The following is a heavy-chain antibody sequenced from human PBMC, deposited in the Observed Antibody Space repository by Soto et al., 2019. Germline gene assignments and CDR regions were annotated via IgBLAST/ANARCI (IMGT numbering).Heavy chain of an antibody. CDR1: GFTFSSYW. D-gene: IGHD6-19*01. CDR3: ARETLRAVAGTNYYYGMDV. CDR2: INSDGSST. J-gene: IGHJ6*02. V-gene: IGHV3-74*01. Sequence: GGSLRLSCAASGFTFSSYWMHWVRQAPGKGLVWVSRINSDGSSTSYADSVKGRFTISRDNAKNTLYLQMNSLRAEETAVYYCARETLRAVAGTNYYYGMDVWGQGTTVTVSS.